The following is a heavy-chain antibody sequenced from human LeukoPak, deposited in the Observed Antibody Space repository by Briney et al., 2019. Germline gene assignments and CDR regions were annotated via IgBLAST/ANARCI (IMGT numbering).Heavy chain of an antibody. V-gene: IGHV5-51*01. CDR3: ARRSADAYWYFDL. J-gene: IGHJ2*01. Sequence: GESLKISCKVSGYSFTTYWIGWVRQMPGKGLECMGIIYPGDSDTRYSPSFQGQVTISADKSISTAYLQWSSLEASDTAMYYCARRSADAYWYFDLWGRGTLVTVSS. D-gene: IGHD2-8*01. CDR1: GYSFTTYW. CDR2: IYPGDSDT.